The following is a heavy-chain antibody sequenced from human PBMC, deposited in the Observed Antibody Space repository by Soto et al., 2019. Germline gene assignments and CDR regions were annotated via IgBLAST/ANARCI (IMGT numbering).Heavy chain of an antibody. CDR3: ARWRGWGLTHTDFDY. CDR1: GYTFTGYY. V-gene: IGHV1-2*02. CDR2: INPNSGGT. Sequence: GASVKVSCKASGYTFTGYYMHWVRQAPGQGLEWMGWINPNSGGTNYAQKFQGRVTMTRDTSISTAYMELSRLRSDDMAVYYCARWRGWGLTHTDFDYWGQGTLVTVSS. J-gene: IGHJ4*02. D-gene: IGHD6-19*01.